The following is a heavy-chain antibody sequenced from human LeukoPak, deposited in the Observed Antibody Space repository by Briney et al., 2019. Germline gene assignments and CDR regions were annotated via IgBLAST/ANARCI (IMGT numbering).Heavy chain of an antibody. CDR1: GGTFSSYA. CDR2: IIPIFGTA. D-gene: IGHD3-16*02. Sequence: SVKVSCKASGGTFSSYAISWVRQAPGQGLEWMGGIIPIFGTANYAQKFQGRVTITADKSTSTAYMELSSLRSEDTAVYYCARDLRGGDYVWGSYRYGVWYFDLWGRGTLVTVSS. CDR3: ARDLRGGDYVWGSYRYGVWYFDL. J-gene: IGHJ2*01. V-gene: IGHV1-69*06.